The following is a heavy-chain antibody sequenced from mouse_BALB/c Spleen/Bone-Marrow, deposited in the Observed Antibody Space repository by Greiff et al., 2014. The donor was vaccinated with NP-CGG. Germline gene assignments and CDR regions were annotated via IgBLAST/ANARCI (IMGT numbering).Heavy chain of an antibody. CDR1: GFSLTNYC. CDR2: IWAGGST. D-gene: IGHD1-2*01. Sequence: QVQLKESGPGLVAPSQSLSITCTVSGFSLTNYCVHWVRQPPGKGLEWLGAIWAGGSTNYKSALMSRLSISKDNSKSQVFLKMNSLQTDDTATYYCARDGATATLAYWGQGTLVTVSA. J-gene: IGHJ3*01. CDR3: ARDGATATLAY. V-gene: IGHV2-9*02.